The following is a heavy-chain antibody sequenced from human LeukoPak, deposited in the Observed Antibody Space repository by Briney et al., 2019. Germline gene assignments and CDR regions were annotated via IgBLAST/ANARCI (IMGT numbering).Heavy chain of an antibody. CDR2: INQDGSEK. CDR3: ARRGYV. CDR1: GFTFTTYW. Sequence: GGSLRLSCAASGFTFTTYWMSWVRQAPGKGLEWVANINQDGSEKYYVDSVKGRFTISRHNAKNSLYLQMNRLRAEDRAVYYCARRGYVWGQGTLVTVSS. V-gene: IGHV3-7*01. D-gene: IGHD5-18*01. J-gene: IGHJ4*02.